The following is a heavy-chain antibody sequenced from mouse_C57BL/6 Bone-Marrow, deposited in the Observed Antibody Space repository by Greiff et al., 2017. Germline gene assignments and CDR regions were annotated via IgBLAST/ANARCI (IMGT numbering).Heavy chain of an antibody. Sequence: VQLQQSGAELVRPGASVKLSCTASGFNIKDDYMHWVKQRPEQGLEWIGWIDPENGDTEYASKFQGKATITADTSSNTAYLQLSCLTSEDAAVYYCTTGYDSDRAWFAYWGQGTLVTVSA. CDR2: IDPENGDT. CDR1: GFNIKDDY. CDR3: TTGYDSDRAWFAY. J-gene: IGHJ3*01. V-gene: IGHV14-4*01. D-gene: IGHD2-4*01.